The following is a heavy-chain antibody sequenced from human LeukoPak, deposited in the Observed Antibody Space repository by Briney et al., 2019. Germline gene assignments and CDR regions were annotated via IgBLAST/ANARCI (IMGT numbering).Heavy chain of an antibody. CDR1: GHTVSGNY. D-gene: IGHD7-27*01. V-gene: IGHV3-66*01. J-gene: IGHJ4*02. Sequence: GGSLRLSCEVSGHTVSGNYMTWVRQAPGKGLEWVSIIYSGGSTYYADSVKGRFAISRDNSKNTLYLQMNSLRAEDTAEFYCARDLTGDAYFDYWGQGTLVTVSS. CDR3: ARDLTGDAYFDY. CDR2: IYSGGST.